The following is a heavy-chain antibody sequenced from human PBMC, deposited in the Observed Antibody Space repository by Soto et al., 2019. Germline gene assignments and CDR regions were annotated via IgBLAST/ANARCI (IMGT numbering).Heavy chain of an antibody. CDR1: VYTFNRYV. Sequence: ASVKVSCKVYVYTFNRYVFTCVRQAPGQGLAWMGWISAYTGNTNYAQKLQGRVSMTTDTSTSTAYMELRSLRSDDTAVYYCARVIAAAVDFDYWGQGTLVTVSS. V-gene: IGHV1-18*01. D-gene: IGHD6-13*01. CDR2: ISAYTGNT. CDR3: ARVIAAAVDFDY. J-gene: IGHJ4*02.